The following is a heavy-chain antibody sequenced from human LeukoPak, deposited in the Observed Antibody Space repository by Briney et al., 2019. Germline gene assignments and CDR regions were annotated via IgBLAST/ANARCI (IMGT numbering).Heavy chain of an antibody. CDR3: ARGTPHYYGSGSYYIRRFDP. D-gene: IGHD3-10*01. CDR1: NGSINTYY. Sequence: PSETLSLTCTVSNGSINTYYWSWIRQPPGKGLEWIGYINYIGNTDYNPSLKSRVTISLDTSKNQFSLRLTSVTAADTAVYYCARGTPHYYGSGSYYIRRFDPWGQGTLVTVSS. CDR2: INYIGNT. V-gene: IGHV4-59*12. J-gene: IGHJ5*02.